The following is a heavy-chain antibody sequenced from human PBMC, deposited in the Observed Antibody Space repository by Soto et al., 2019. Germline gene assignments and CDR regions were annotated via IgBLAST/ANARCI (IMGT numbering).Heavy chain of an antibody. J-gene: IGHJ6*03. CDR1: GYTFTSYA. V-gene: IGHV1-3*01. D-gene: IGHD6-13*01. CDR3: ARDRGIAAAGEYNYYMDV. CDR2: INAGNGNT. Sequence: ASVKVSCKASGYTFTSYAMHWVRQAPGQRLEWMGWINAGNGNTKYSQKSQGRVTITRDTSASTAYMELSSLRSEDTAVYYCARDRGIAAAGEYNYYMDVWGKGTTVTVSS.